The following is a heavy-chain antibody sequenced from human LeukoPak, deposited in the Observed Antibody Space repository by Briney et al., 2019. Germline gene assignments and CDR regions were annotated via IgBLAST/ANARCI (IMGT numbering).Heavy chain of an antibody. CDR1: GFTVSSNY. J-gene: IGHJ4*02. Sequence: PGGSLRLSCAASGFTVSSNYMSWVRQAPGKGLEWASVIYSGGSTYYADSVKGRFTISRDNSKNTLYLQMNSLRAEDTAVYYCARETGALHSSSWYRFDYWGQGTLVTVSS. CDR2: IYSGGST. D-gene: IGHD6-13*01. CDR3: ARETGALHSSSWYRFDY. V-gene: IGHV3-53*01.